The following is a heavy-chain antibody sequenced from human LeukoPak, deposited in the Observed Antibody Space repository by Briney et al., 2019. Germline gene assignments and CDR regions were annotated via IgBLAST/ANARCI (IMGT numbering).Heavy chain of an antibody. J-gene: IGHJ6*03. CDR3: ALTGGYYYYMDV. CDR2: INHSGST. Sequence: PSETLSLTCAVYGGSFSGYYWSWIRQPPGKGLEWIGEINHSGSTNYNPSLKSRVTISVDTSKNQFSLKLSSVTAADTTVYYCALTGGYYYYMDVWGKGTTVTISS. D-gene: IGHD1-14*01. CDR1: GGSFSGYY. V-gene: IGHV4-34*01.